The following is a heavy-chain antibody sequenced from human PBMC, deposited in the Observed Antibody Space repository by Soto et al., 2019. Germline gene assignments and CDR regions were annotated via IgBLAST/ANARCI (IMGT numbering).Heavy chain of an antibody. Sequence: SEILSLTCTISGGSISSGGYYWSWIRQHPGKGLAWIGYIYYSGSTYYNPSLKSRVTISVDTSKNQFSLKLSSVTAADTAVYYCARGIDWLLSPTVGFDYWGQGTLVTVSS. CDR3: ARGIDWLLSPTVGFDY. CDR2: IYYSGST. J-gene: IGHJ4*02. CDR1: GGSISSGGYY. V-gene: IGHV4-31*03. D-gene: IGHD3-9*01.